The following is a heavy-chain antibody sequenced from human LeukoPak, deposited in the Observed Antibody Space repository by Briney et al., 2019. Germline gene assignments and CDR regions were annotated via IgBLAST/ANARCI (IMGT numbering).Heavy chain of an antibody. CDR2: ISSSSSII. CDR3: ARDLTVPTSMDV. Sequence: PGGSLRLSCAASGFTFSSYNINWVRQAPGKGLEWVSYISSSSSIIYYADSVRGRFTISRDNAKNSLYLQMNSRRAEDTAVYYCARDLTVPTSMDVWGKGTTVTVSS. J-gene: IGHJ6*04. CDR1: GFTFSSYN. D-gene: IGHD2-2*01. V-gene: IGHV3-48*01.